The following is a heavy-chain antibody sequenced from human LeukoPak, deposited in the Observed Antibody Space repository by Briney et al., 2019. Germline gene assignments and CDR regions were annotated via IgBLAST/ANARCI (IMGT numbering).Heavy chain of an antibody. D-gene: IGHD1-26*01. CDR3: ARASSSGSYLRGDTNDAFDI. V-gene: IGHV3-23*01. Sequence: GGSLRLSCAASGFTFSSYAMSWVRQAPGKGLEWVSAISGSGGSTYYADSVKGRFTISRDNSKNTLYLQMNSLRAEDTAVYYCARASSSGSYLRGDTNDAFDIWGQGTMVTVSS. CDR2: ISGSGGST. CDR1: GFTFSSYA. J-gene: IGHJ3*02.